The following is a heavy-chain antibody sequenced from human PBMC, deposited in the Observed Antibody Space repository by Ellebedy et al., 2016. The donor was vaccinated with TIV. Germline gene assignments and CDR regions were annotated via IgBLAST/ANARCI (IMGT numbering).Heavy chain of an antibody. CDR1: GFTFTSYA. V-gene: IGHV1-3*01. CDR2: VNAGSGNT. CDR3: ATGSRLDY. Sequence: GESLKISXAASGFTFTSYAIHWVRQAPGQSLEWMGWVNAGSGNTKYSQNLRGRVTITRDTSASTAYMELTSLRSTDTAVYYCATGSRLDYWGQGTLVTVSS. J-gene: IGHJ4*02. D-gene: IGHD1-26*01.